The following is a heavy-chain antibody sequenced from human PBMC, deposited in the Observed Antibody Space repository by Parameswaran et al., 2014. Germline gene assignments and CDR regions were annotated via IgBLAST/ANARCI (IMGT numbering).Heavy chain of an antibody. CDR2: IYWDDDK. V-gene: IGHV2-5*08. J-gene: IGHJ6*03. Sequence: ARWIRQPPGKAMEWLALIYWDDDKLYSPSLKSRLTITKDTSKNQVVLTMTNMDPVDTATYYCVKYDYSHYFYMDVWGKGTTVTVSS. CDR3: VKYDYSHYFYMDV.